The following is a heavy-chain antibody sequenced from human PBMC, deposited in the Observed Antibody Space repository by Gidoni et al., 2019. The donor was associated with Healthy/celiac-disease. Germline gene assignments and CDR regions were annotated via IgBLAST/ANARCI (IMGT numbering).Heavy chain of an antibody. V-gene: IGHV4-59*08. J-gene: IGHJ4*02. D-gene: IGHD3-10*01. Sequence: QVQLQESGPGLVKPSETLSLTCTVSGGSISSYYWSWIRQPPGKGLEWIGYIYYSGSTNYNPSLKSRVTISVDTSKNQFSLKLSSVTAADTAVYYCARHGGGSRSYYISWGQGTLVTVSS. CDR3: ARHGGGSRSYYIS. CDR1: GGSISSYY. CDR2: IYYSGST.